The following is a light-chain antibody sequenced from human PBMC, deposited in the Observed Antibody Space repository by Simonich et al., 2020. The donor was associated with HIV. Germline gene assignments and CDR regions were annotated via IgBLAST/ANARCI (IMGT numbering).Light chain of an antibody. CDR1: QIVSSN. CDR2: GAS. J-gene: IGKJ3*01. CDR3: QQYNNWPSPFT. Sequence: EIVMTQSPATLSVSPGERPTLSCRASQIVSSNLACYQQKPGQAPRLLIYGASTMATGIPARFRGSGYGTECTLTISSMQSEDFAVYYCQQYNNWPSPFTFGPGTKVDIK. V-gene: IGKV3-15*01.